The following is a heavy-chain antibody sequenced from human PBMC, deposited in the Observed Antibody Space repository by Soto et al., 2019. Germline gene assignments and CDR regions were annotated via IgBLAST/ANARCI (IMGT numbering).Heavy chain of an antibody. V-gene: IGHV1-69*04. CDR2: IIPILGIA. J-gene: IGHJ4*02. CDR1: GGTFSSYT. Sequence: SVKVSCKASGGTFSSYTISWVRQAPGQGLEWMGRIIPILGIANYAQKFQGRVTITADKSTSTAYMELSSLRSEDTAVYYCARDDVGASEAVAGTFDYWGQGTLVTVSS. CDR3: ARDDVGASEAVAGTFDY. D-gene: IGHD6-19*01.